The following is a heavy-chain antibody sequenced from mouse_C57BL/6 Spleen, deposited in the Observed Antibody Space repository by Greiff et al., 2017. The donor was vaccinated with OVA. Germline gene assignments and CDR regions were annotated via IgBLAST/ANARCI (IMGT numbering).Heavy chain of an antibody. D-gene: IGHD2-1*01. CDR1: GFTFSSYA. Sequence: EVMLVESGGGLVKPGGSLKLSCAASGFTFSSYAMSWVRQTPEKRLEWVATISDGGSYTYYPDNVKGRFTISRDNAKNNLYLQMSHLKSEDTAMYYCARGGNGDYFDYWGQGTTLTVSS. CDR3: ARGGNGDYFDY. J-gene: IGHJ2*01. CDR2: ISDGGSYT. V-gene: IGHV5-4*03.